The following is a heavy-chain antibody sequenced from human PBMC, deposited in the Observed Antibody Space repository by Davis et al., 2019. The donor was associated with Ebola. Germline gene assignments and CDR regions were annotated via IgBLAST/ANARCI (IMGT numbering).Heavy chain of an antibody. J-gene: IGHJ4*02. V-gene: IGHV4-34*01. CDR3: ARRFALWFRELRKYYFDY. D-gene: IGHD3-10*01. CDR1: GFTFSSYG. Sequence: GSLRLSCAASGFTFSSYGMHWVRQAPGKGLEWIGEINHSGSTTYNPSLKSRVTISVDTSKNQFSLKLSSVTAADTAVYYCARRFALWFRELRKYYFDYWGQGTLVTVSS. CDR2: INHSGST.